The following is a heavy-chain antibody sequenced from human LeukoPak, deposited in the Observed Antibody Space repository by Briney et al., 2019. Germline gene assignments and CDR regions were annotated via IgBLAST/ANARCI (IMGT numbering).Heavy chain of an antibody. V-gene: IGHV1-69*04. J-gene: IGHJ4*02. Sequence: SVKVSCKASGGTFSSYAISWVRQAPGQGLEWMGRIIPILGIANYAQKFQGRVTITADKSTSTAHMELSSLRSEDTAVYYCARTRRRGSGSYFPFDYWGQGTLVTVSS. CDR1: GGTFSSYA. CDR3: ARTRRRGSGSYFPFDY. D-gene: IGHD3-10*01. CDR2: IIPILGIA.